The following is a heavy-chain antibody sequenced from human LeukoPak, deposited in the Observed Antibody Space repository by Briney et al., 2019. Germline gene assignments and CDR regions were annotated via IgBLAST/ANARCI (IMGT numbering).Heavy chain of an antibody. J-gene: IGHJ4*02. V-gene: IGHV4-34*01. Sequence: PSETLSLTCAVYGGSFSGYYWSWIRQPPGKGLEWIGEINHSGSTNYNPSLKSRVTISVDTSKNQLSLKLSSVTAADTAVYYCARVRRYYYDSSGYLDYWGQGTLVTVSS. CDR3: ARVRRYYYDSSGYLDY. D-gene: IGHD3-22*01. CDR1: GGSFSGYY. CDR2: INHSGST.